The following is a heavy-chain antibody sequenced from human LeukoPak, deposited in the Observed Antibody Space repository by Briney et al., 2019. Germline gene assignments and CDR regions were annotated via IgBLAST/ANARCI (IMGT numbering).Heavy chain of an antibody. J-gene: IGHJ4*02. CDR1: GYSFTDYF. V-gene: IGHV1-2*02. CDR2: INPNSGAT. CDR3: AIDHYRVYVLDFALALDY. D-gene: IGHD5/OR15-5a*01. Sequence: ASVKVSCEASGYSFTDYFIHWVRQAAGQGLEWMGWINPNSGATNYAQKFQARVTMTRDTSINTAYMELSRLRSDDTAFYYCAIDHYRVYVLDFALALDYWGQGTLVTVSS.